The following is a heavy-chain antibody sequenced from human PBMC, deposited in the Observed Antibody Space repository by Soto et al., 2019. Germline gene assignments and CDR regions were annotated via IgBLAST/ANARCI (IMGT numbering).Heavy chain of an antibody. CDR1: GFTFTSYA. Sequence: QVQLVESGGGVVQPGRSLSLSCAASGFTFTSYAMHWVLQAPGRGLEWVAFISFDGSNKYYADSVKGRFTISRDNSKSTPYRQMNTPRADNTAVYYCATDAVPSDSDYWGQGTRVTVSS. J-gene: IGHJ4*02. V-gene: IGHV3-30*01. CDR3: ATDAVPSDSDY. CDR2: ISFDGSNK.